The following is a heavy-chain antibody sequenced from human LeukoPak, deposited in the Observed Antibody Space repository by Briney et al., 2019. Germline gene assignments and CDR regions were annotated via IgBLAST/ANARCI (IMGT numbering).Heavy chain of an antibody. CDR3: ARDLGEWELHAAFDI. D-gene: IGHD1-26*01. CDR2: ISAYNGNT. CDR1: GYTFTSYG. J-gene: IGHJ3*02. Sequence: ASVKVSCKASGYTFTSYGISWVRQARGQGLECMGWISAYNGNTNYAQKLQGRVTMTTDTSASTAYMELSSLRSEDTAVYYCARDLGEWELHAAFDIWGQGTMVTVSS. V-gene: IGHV1-18*01.